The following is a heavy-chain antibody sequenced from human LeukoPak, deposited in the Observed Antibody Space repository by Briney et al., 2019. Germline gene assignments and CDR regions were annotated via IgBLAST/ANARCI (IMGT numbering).Heavy chain of an antibody. CDR2: ISGSGGST. CDR1: GFTFSSYA. J-gene: IGHJ4*02. D-gene: IGHD3-9*01. Sequence: GGSLRLSCAASGFTFSSYAMSWVRQAPGKGLEWVSAISGSGGSTYYADSVKGRFTISRDNSKNTLYLQMNSLRAEDTAVYYCAKDGRDILTGYYLAVFDYWGQGTLVTVSS. V-gene: IGHV3-23*01. CDR3: AKDGRDILTGYYLAVFDY.